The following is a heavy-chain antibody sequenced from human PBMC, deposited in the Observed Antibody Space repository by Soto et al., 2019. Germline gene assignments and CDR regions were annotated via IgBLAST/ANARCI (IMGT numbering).Heavy chain of an antibody. CDR1: GHTFTSYD. D-gene: IGHD1-26*01. J-gene: IGHJ6*02. Sequence: VQLVQSGAEVKKPGASVKVSCKASGHTFTSYDINWVRQATGQGLEWMGWMNPKSGNTGYAQKFQGRVTMTRNTSISTVYMELSSLRSEDTAVYYCARGGAEATFYYYYGMDVWGQGTAVTVSS. V-gene: IGHV1-8*01. CDR2: MNPKSGNT. CDR3: ARGGAEATFYYYYGMDV.